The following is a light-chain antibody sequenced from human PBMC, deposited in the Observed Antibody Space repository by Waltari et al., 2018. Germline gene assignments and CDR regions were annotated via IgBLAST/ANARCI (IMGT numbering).Light chain of an antibody. Sequence: QSALTQPPSASGSPGQSVTISCTGTSSDVGGYNYVSWYQQHPGKAPKLMIYEVSKRPSGVPYRFSGSKSGNTASLTVSGLQAEDEADYYCSSYAGSNAWVFGGGTKLTVL. J-gene: IGLJ3*02. CDR2: EVS. CDR1: SSDVGGYNY. V-gene: IGLV2-8*01. CDR3: SSYAGSNAWV.